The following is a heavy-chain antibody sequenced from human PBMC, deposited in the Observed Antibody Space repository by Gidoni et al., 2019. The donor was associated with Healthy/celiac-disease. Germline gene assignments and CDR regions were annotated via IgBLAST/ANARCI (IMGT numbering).Heavy chain of an antibody. Sequence: QVQLQQWGAGLLKPSETLSLTCAVYGGSFSGYYWSWIRQPPGKGLEWSGEINHSGSTNYNPSLKSRVTISVDTSKNQFALKLSSVTAADTAVYYCARGIRNIVVVTAIRNGGAFDYWGQGTLVTVSS. CDR2: INHSGST. V-gene: IGHV4-34*01. CDR3: ARGIRNIVVVTAIRNGGAFDY. D-gene: IGHD2-21*02. J-gene: IGHJ4*02. CDR1: GGSFSGYY.